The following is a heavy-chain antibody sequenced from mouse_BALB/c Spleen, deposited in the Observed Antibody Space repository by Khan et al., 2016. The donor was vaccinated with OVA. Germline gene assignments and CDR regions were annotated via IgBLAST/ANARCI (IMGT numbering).Heavy chain of an antibody. V-gene: IGHV1-4*01. Sequence: VQLQESGVELARPGASVKMSCKASGYTFTSYTIHWIKKRPGQGLEWIGYINPSNGYTNYNQKFNDKATLTTDKSSTTAYLQLSSLTSDDSAVYNCVRDGAYHRNDGWFAFWGQGTLVTVSA. D-gene: IGHD2-14*01. CDR2: INPSNGYT. J-gene: IGHJ3*01. CDR1: GYTFTSYT. CDR3: VRDGAYHRNDGWFAF.